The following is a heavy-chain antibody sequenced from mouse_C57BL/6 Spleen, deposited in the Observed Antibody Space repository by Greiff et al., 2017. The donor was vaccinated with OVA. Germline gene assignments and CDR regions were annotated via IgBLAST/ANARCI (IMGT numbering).Heavy chain of an antibody. V-gene: IGHV14-4*01. Sequence: VQLKESGAELVRPGASVKLSCTASGFNIKDDYMHWVKQRPEQGLEWIGWIDPENGDTEYASKFQGKATITADTSSNTAYLQLSSLTSEDTAVYYCTTIYRRHYWGQGTTLTVSS. J-gene: IGHJ2*01. D-gene: IGHD2-1*01. CDR1: GFNIKDDY. CDR3: TTIYRRHY. CDR2: IDPENGDT.